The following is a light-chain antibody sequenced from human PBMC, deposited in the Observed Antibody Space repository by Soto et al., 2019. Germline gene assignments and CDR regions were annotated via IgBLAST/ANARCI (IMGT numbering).Light chain of an antibody. CDR2: WAS. J-gene: IGKJ4*01. CDR1: QSVLYSSNNKNY. Sequence: DIVVTQSPDPLAVSLGERATINCKSSQSVLYSSNNKNYLAWYQQKPGQPPKLLIYWASTRESGVPDRFSGSGSGTDFTLTISSLQAEDVAVYYCQQYYSTPLTFGGGTKVDIK. CDR3: QQYYSTPLT. V-gene: IGKV4-1*01.